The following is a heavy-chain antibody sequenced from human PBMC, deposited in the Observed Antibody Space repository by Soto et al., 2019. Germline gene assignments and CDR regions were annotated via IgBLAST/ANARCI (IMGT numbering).Heavy chain of an antibody. J-gene: IGHJ3*02. V-gene: IGHV3-21*01. Sequence: PGGSLRLSCAASGFTFSSYSMNWVRQAPGKGLEWVSSISSSSSYIYYADSVKGRFTISRDNAKNSLYLQMNSLRAEDTAVYYCAMSSGYSGYDGAFDIWGQGTMVTVSS. CDR1: GFTFSSYS. CDR2: ISSSSSYI. D-gene: IGHD5-12*01. CDR3: AMSSGYSGYDGAFDI.